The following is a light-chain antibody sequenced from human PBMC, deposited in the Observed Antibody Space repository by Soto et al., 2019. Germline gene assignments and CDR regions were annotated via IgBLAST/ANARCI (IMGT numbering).Light chain of an antibody. Sequence: EIMMTQSPATLSVSPGERATVSCRASQSVRNNLAWYPQRRGQAPRLLIYYASTRATGVPARFNGSGSGTEFTLPIPRLTSEDSALYYCQQYNNWPPITFGQGTRLEIK. J-gene: IGKJ5*01. CDR2: YAS. CDR1: QSVRNN. CDR3: QQYNNWPPIT. V-gene: IGKV3-15*01.